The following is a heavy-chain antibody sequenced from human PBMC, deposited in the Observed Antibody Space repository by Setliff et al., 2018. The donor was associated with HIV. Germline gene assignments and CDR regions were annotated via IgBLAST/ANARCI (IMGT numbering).Heavy chain of an antibody. D-gene: IGHD2-2*02. J-gene: IGHJ2*01. V-gene: IGHV2-5*02. CDR1: GYSISSGYY. CDR2: IYWDDDK. Sequence: TLSLTCAVSGYSISSGYYWGWIRQPPGKALEWLALIYWDDDKRYSPSLKSRLTITKDTSKNQVVLTMTNMDPVDTATYYCAQLYGVVSWGRGTLVTVSS. CDR3: AQLYGVVS.